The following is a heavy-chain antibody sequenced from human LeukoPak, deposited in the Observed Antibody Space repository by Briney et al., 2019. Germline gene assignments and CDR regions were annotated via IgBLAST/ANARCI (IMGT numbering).Heavy chain of an antibody. CDR1: GYTFTSYY. J-gene: IGHJ4*02. Sequence: ASVKLSCTASGYTFTSYYMHWVRQAPGQGLEWMGIINPSGGSTSYAQKFQGRVTMTRDMSTSTVYMELSSLRSEDTAVYYCARSRWELLVYFDYWGQGTLVTVSS. D-gene: IGHD1-26*01. V-gene: IGHV1-46*01. CDR2: INPSGGST. CDR3: ARSRWELLVYFDY.